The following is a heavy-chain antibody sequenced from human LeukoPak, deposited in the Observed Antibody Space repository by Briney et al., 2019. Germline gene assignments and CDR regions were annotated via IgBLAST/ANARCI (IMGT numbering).Heavy chain of an antibody. J-gene: IGHJ4*02. V-gene: IGHV1-46*01. CDR1: GYTFTSYY. CDR3: ARDLGVADTAMAPGY. Sequence: GASVKVSCKASGYTFTSYYMHWVRQAPGQGLEWMGIINPSGGSTGYAQKFQGRVTMTRDTSTSTVYMELSSLRSEDTAVYYCARDLGVADTAMAPGYWGQGTLVTVSS. D-gene: IGHD5-18*01. CDR2: INPSGGST.